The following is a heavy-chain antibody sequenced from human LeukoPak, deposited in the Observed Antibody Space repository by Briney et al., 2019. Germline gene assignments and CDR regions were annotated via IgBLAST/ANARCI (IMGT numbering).Heavy chain of an antibody. D-gene: IGHD6-19*01. J-gene: IGHJ4*02. V-gene: IGHV3-21*06. Sequence: GGSLRLSCAASGFSFSTYNMDWVRQAPGKGLEWVASIDFTSSFIFYGDSVEGRFTISRDNAKNLLYLQLSSLRDDDSAIYYCARASRASVWYIDEYWGQGTLVTVPS. CDR2: IDFTSSFI. CDR1: GFSFSTYN. CDR3: ARASRASVWYIDEY.